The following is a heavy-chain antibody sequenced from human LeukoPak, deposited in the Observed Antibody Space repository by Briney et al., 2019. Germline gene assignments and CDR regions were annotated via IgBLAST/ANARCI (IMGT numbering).Heavy chain of an antibody. CDR2: IYYSGST. D-gene: IGHD6-13*01. Sequence: PSETLSLTCTVSGGSISSSSYYWGWIRQPPGKGLEWIGSIYYSGSTYYNPSLNSRVPISLPPSTTHFSLKLSSVTAPDTPVYYCATQAPTSSSWYVAAQTGRYYFDYWGQGTLVTVSS. V-gene: IGHV4-39*01. CDR1: GGSISSSSYY. J-gene: IGHJ4*02. CDR3: ATQAPTSSSWYVAAQTGRYYFDY.